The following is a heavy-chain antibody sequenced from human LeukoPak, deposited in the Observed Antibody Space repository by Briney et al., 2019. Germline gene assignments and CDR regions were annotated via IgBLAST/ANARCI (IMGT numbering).Heavy chain of an antibody. V-gene: IGHV4-59*01. J-gene: IGHJ4*02. CDR2: IYYSGST. CDR3: AREGGSSSLEY. CDR1: GGSISSYY. D-gene: IGHD6-6*01. Sequence: PSETLSLTCTVSGGSISSYYWSWIRQPPGKGLVWIGYIYYSGSTNYNPSLKSRVTISVDTSKNQFSLKLSSVTAADTAVYYCAREGGSSSLEYWGQGTLITVSS.